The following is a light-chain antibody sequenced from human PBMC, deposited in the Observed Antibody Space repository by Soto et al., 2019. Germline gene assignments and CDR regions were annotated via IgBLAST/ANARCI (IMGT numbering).Light chain of an antibody. CDR1: SSDVGGYNY. CDR2: EVS. V-gene: IGLV2-8*01. J-gene: IGLJ2*01. CDR3: SSYAGSNDVV. Sequence: QSALTQPPSASGSPGQSVTIAFTGTSSDVGGYNYVSWYQQHPGKAPKIMIYEVSKRPSGVPDRFSGSKSGNTASLTVSGLHAEDEADYYCSSYAGSNDVVFGGGTKLTVL.